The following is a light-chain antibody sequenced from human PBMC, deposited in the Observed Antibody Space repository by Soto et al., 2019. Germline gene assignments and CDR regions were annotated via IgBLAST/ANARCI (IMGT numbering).Light chain of an antibody. CDR1: NIGIKS. V-gene: IGLV3-21*04. CDR2: HDS. CDR3: HVSDSSSDPVV. Sequence: SYELTQPPSVSVAPGQTAKITCWGNNIGIKSVHCYQQKQRHAPVLVIYHDSAQRSGIPERFSGSNTGNTATLITSSVEAGDEADYYCHVSDSSSDPVVFGGGTKVTVL. J-gene: IGLJ2*01.